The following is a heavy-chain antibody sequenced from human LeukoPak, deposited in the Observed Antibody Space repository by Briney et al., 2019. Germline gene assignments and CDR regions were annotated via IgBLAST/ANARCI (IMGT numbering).Heavy chain of an antibody. D-gene: IGHD2-21*02. CDR2: IYYSGST. CDR3: ARDSCGGDCSFDY. J-gene: IGHJ4*02. V-gene: IGHV4-59*01. CDR1: GGSISSYY. Sequence: SETLSLTCTVSGGSISSYYWSWIRQPPGRGLEWIGYIYYSGSTNYNPSLKSRVTISVDTSKNQFSLKLSSVTAADTAVYYCARDSCGGDCSFDYWGQGTLVTVPS.